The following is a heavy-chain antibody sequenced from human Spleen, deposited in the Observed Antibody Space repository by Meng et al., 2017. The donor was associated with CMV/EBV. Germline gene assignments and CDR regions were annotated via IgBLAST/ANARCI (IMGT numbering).Heavy chain of an antibody. V-gene: IGHV3-30*04. CDR1: GFAFNNYA. Sequence: GGSLRLSCAASGFAFNNYAMHWVRQAPGKGLEWVAEISSDGSEKFYADSVKGRFTSSRDSSKNRLSLQMSSLRPEDTAIYYCARDQETVGFCDTTGCYTFYYGMDVWGQGTTVTVSS. CDR2: ISSDGSEK. CDR3: ARDQETVGFCDTTGCYTFYYGMDV. J-gene: IGHJ6*02. D-gene: IGHD2-2*02.